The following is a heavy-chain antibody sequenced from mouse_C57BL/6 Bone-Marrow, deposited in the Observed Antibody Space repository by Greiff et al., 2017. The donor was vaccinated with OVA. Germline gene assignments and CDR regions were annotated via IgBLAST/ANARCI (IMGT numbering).Heavy chain of an antibody. Sequence: VQLQQSGAELVKPGASVKLSCTASGFNITDYYMHWVKQRTEQGLEWIGRIDPEDGETKYAPKFQGKATITADTSSNTAYLQLSSLTSEDTAVYYCARPYYGSSYNYFDYWGQGTTLTVSS. V-gene: IGHV14-2*01. J-gene: IGHJ2*01. CDR1: GFNITDYY. CDR3: ARPYYGSSYNYFDY. CDR2: IDPEDGET. D-gene: IGHD1-1*01.